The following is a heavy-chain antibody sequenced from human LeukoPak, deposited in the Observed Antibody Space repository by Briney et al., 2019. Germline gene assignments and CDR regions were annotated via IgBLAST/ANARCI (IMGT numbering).Heavy chain of an antibody. Sequence: SETLSLTCTVSGGSISSYYWSWIRQPPGKGLEWIGYIYYSGSTNYNPSLKSRVTISVDKSKNQFSLKLSSVTAADTAVYYCARVSSGYYYYGMDVWGQGTTVTVSS. V-gene: IGHV4-59*01. D-gene: IGHD6-19*01. CDR2: IYYSGST. CDR3: ARVSSGYYYYGMDV. J-gene: IGHJ6*02. CDR1: GGSISSYY.